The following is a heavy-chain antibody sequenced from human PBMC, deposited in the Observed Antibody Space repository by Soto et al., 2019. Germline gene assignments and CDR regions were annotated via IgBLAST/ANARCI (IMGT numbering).Heavy chain of an antibody. CDR2: ISHNGSNK. D-gene: IGHD3-3*01. CDR1: GFTFSSYG. V-gene: IGHV3-33*08. Sequence: HPGGSLRLSCAASGFTFSSYGMHWVRQAPGKGLEWVAVISHNGSNKYYADSVKGRLTISRDNSKNTLYLQMNSLRAEDTAVYYCARPIFGHRFHAFDIWGQGTMVTVSS. J-gene: IGHJ3*02. CDR3: ARPIFGHRFHAFDI.